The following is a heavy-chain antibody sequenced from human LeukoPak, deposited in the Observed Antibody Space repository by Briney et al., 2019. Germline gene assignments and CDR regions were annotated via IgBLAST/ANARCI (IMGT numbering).Heavy chain of an antibody. Sequence: SGTLSLTCTVSGGSISGSNLYWYSWVRQPPGKGLEWIGEIHHSGSTNYNPSLKSRVTISVDTSKNQFSLKLSSVTAADTAVYYCARDSAMGSTSFDSWGQGTLVTVSS. D-gene: IGHD1-26*01. CDR1: GGSISGSNLYW. V-gene: IGHV4-4*02. J-gene: IGHJ4*02. CDR3: ARDSAMGSTSFDS. CDR2: IHHSGST.